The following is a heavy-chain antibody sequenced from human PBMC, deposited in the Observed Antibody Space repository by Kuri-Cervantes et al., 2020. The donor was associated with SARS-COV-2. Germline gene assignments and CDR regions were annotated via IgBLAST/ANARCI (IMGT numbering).Heavy chain of an antibody. V-gene: IGHV1-18*01. Sequence: ASVKVSCKASGYTFTSYGISWVRQAPGQGLEWMGWISAYNGNTNYAQKLQGRVTMAEDTSTDTAYMELSSLRSEDTAVYYCATYSPYYYYGMDVWGQGTTVTVSS. CDR2: ISAYNGNT. J-gene: IGHJ6*02. CDR1: GYTFTSYG. CDR3: ATYSPYYYYGMDV. D-gene: IGHD2-15*01.